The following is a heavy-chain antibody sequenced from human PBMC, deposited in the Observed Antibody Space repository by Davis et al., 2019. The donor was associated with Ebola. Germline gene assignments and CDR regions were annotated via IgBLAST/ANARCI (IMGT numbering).Heavy chain of an antibody. CDR3: ARTSIVGTTTTASDI. CDR1: GYTFKNSA. Sequence: ASVKVSCKASGYTFKNSAISWVRQAPGQGLEWMGWISAYNGNTAYAQILQGRVTMTRDTSTSTLYMELSSLKSEDTAVYFCARTSIVGTTTTASDIWGQGTMVTVSS. J-gene: IGHJ3*02. V-gene: IGHV1-18*01. CDR2: ISAYNGNT. D-gene: IGHD1-26*01.